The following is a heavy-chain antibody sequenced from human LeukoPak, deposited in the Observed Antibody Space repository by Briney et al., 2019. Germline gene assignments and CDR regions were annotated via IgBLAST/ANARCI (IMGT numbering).Heavy chain of an antibody. CDR1: GGSISSYY. D-gene: IGHD1/OR15-1a*01. CDR2: IYYSGST. CDR3: ARGTGGWYFDL. J-gene: IGHJ2*01. Sequence: SETLSLTCTVSGGSISSYYWSWIRQPPGRGLEWIGYIYYSGSTNYNPSLKSRVTISIDTSKNQFSLKLTSVTAADTAVYYCARGTGGWYFDLWGRGTLVTVSS. V-gene: IGHV4-59*01.